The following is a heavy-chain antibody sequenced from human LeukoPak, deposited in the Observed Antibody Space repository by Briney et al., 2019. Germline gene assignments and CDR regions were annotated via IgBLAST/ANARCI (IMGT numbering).Heavy chain of an antibody. V-gene: IGHV3-48*01. CDR1: GFTFSSYS. J-gene: IGHJ6*02. CDR2: ISSSSSTI. Sequence: GGSLRLSCAASGFTFSSYSMNWVRQAPGKGLEWVSYISSSSSTIYYADSVKGRFTISRDNAKNSLYLQMNSLRAEDTAVYYCARDLPYYGMDVWGQGTTVTVSS. CDR3: ARDLPYYGMDV.